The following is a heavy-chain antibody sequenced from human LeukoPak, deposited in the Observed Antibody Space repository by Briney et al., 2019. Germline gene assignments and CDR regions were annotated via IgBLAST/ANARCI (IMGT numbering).Heavy chain of an antibody. D-gene: IGHD2-8*02. CDR3: AHRRTVGMTTGGFDC. CDR2: VYWDDDK. J-gene: IGHJ4*02. Sequence: SGPTLVNPTQTLTLTCTFSGFSLSARGAGVGWIRQPPGKALEWLALVYWDDDKRYSPSLKSRLTITKDSSKNQVFLTMTNMDPVDAGTYYCAHRRTVGMTTGGFDCWGQGTLVTVSS. V-gene: IGHV2-5*02. CDR1: GFSLSARGAG.